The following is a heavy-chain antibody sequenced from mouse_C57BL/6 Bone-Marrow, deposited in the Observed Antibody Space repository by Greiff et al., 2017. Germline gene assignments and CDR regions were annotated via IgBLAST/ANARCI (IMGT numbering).Heavy chain of an antibody. CDR1: GYTFTSYW. Sequence: VQLQQPGAELVKPGASVKLSCKASGYTFTSYWMHWVKQRPGQGLEWIGMIHPNSGSTNYNEKFKSKATLTVDKSSSTDYMQLSSLTSEDSAVYYCARGYYGSSFAWFAYWGQGTLVTVSA. CDR3: ARGYYGSSFAWFAY. D-gene: IGHD1-1*01. J-gene: IGHJ3*01. CDR2: IHPNSGST. V-gene: IGHV1-64*01.